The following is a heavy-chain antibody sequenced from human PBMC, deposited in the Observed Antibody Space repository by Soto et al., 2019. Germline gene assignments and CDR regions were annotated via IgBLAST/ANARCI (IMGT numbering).Heavy chain of an antibody. Sequence: GAAEVTISSYAMCRFSQAPGKGLEWVSAISGSGGSTYYADSVKGRFTISRDNSKNTLYLQMNSLRAEDTAVYYCAKDQQQLVLWYFDYWGQGTLVTVPS. CDR2: ISGSGGST. D-gene: IGHD6-13*01. CDR3: AKDQQQLVLWYFDY. V-gene: IGHV3-23*01. J-gene: IGHJ4*02. CDR1: EVTISSYA.